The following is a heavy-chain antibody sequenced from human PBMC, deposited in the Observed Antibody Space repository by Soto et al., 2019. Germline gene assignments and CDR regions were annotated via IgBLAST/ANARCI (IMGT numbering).Heavy chain of an antibody. D-gene: IGHD3-3*01. CDR3: ARAHVLRFSRNHSDY. CDR1: GFTFSSYW. J-gene: IGHJ4*02. CDR2: INSDGSST. V-gene: IGHV3-74*01. Sequence: EVQLVESGGGLVQPGGSLRLSCAASGFTFSSYWMHWVRQAPGKGLVWVSRINSDGSSTSYADSVEGRFTISRDNAKNALYRTRISRRAEDTAVYYCARAHVLRFSRNHSDYWGQGTLVTVSS.